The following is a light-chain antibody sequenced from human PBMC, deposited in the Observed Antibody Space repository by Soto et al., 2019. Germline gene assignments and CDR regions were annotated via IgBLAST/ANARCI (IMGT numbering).Light chain of an antibody. CDR1: QGISSY. V-gene: IGKV1-39*01. CDR2: AAS. J-gene: IGKJ5*01. Sequence: IQLTHSPSYLSASVGDRVTITCRASQGISSYLAWYQQKPGKAPKLLIYAASTLQSGVPSRFSGSGSGTDFTLTISSLQPEDFATYYCQQSYSTPFTFAQRTRPEIK. CDR3: QQSYSTPFT.